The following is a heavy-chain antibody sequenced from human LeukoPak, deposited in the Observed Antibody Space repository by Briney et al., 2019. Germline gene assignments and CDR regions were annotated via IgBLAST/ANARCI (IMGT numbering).Heavy chain of an antibody. CDR2: ISSSGSTI. CDR3: ARVVVVPAAYYFDY. V-gene: IGHV3-48*03. CDR1: GFTFSSYE. Sequence: GGSLRLSCAASGFTFSSYEMNWVRQAPGKGLEWVSYISSSGSTIYYADSVKGRFTISRDNSKNTLYLQMNSLRAEDTAVYYCARVVVVPAAYYFDYWGQGTLVTVSS. D-gene: IGHD2-2*01. J-gene: IGHJ4*02.